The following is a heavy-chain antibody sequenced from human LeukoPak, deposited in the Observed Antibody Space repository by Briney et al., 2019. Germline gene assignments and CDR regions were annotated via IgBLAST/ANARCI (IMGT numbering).Heavy chain of an antibody. J-gene: IGHJ4*02. CDR1: GFTISNYA. V-gene: IGHV3-23*01. CDR2: LSGDGGTT. D-gene: IGHD3-22*01. CDR3: AKDNAHSGFFTPDY. Sequence: GGSLRLSCVASGFTISNYAMSWARQAPGKGLEWVSALSGDGGTTYYADSVKGRFTISRDNSKNTLYLQMNSLRGEDTALYYCAKDNAHSGFFTPDYWGQGTLVTVSS.